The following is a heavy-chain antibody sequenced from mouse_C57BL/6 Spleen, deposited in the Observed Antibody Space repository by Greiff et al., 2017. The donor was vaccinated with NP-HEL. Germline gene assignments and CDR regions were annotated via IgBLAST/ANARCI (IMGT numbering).Heavy chain of an antibody. V-gene: IGHV5-9-1*02. CDR2: ISSGGDYI. CDR1: GFTFSSYA. J-gene: IGHJ3*01. Sequence: EVQLVESGEGLVKPGGSLKLSCAASGFTFSSYAMSWVRQTPEKRLEWVAYISSGGDYIYRAGYVKGRFTISRDNARNNLYLQMSSLKSEDTAIYYCTRAGNYYSGNYAWFAYWGQGTLVTVSA. D-gene: IGHD1-1*01. CDR3: TRAGNYYSGNYAWFAY.